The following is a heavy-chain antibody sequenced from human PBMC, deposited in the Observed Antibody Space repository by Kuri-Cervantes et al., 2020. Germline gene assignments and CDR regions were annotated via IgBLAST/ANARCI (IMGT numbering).Heavy chain of an antibody. D-gene: IGHD3-3*01. CDR3: ARIKILEWPYYYYYMDV. Sequence: ASVKVSCKASGYTFTSYYMHWVRQAPGQGLEWMGIINPSGGSTSYAQKFQGRVTMTRDTSTSTVYMELSSLRSEDTAVYYCARIKILEWPYYYYYMDVWGKGTTVTVSS. J-gene: IGHJ6*03. CDR1: GYTFTSYY. V-gene: IGHV1-46*01. CDR2: INPSGGST.